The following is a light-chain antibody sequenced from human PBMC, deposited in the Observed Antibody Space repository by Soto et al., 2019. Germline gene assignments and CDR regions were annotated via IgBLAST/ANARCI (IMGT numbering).Light chain of an antibody. CDR1: QSISSW. J-gene: IGKJ1*01. CDR3: QQYNSYWWT. CDR2: KAS. V-gene: IGKV1-5*03. Sequence: DIRMTQSPSTLSASVGDRVTITCRASQSISSWLAWYQQKPGKAPKLLIYKASSLESGVPSRFSGSGSGTEFTLTISSLQPDDFATYYCQQYNSYWWTFGQGTKVEIK.